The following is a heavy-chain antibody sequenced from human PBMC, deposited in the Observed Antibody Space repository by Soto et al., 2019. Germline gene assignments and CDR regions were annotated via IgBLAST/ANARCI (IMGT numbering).Heavy chain of an antibody. CDR2: ISYDGSNK. Sequence: GGSLRLSCAASGFTFSSYGMHWVRQAPGKGLEWVAVISYDGSNKYYADSVKGRFTISRDNAKNSLYLQMNSLRAEDTAVYYCAVLSIAAVVDFWGQGTLVTVSS. CDR3: AVLSIAAVVDF. CDR1: GFTFSSYG. V-gene: IGHV3-30*03. D-gene: IGHD6-25*01. J-gene: IGHJ4*02.